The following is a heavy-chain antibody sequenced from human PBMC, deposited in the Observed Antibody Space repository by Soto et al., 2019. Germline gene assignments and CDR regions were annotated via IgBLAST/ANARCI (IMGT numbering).Heavy chain of an antibody. CDR1: GGTFSSYT. CDR3: ARDPEHDYGDTDEYYYYGMDV. CDR2: IIPILGIA. J-gene: IGHJ6*02. Sequence: QVQLVQSGAEVKKPGSSVKVSCKASGGTFSSYTISWVRQAPGQGLEWMGRIIPILGIANYAQKFQGRVTITADKSTSTAYMELSSLRSEDTAVYYCARDPEHDYGDTDEYYYYGMDVWGQGTTVTVSS. V-gene: IGHV1-69*08. D-gene: IGHD4-17*01.